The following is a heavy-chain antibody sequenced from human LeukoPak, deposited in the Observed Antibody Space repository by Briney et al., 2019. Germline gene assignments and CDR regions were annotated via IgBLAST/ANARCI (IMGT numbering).Heavy chain of an antibody. D-gene: IGHD5/OR15-5a*01. Sequence: GGSLRLSCAASGVTFRVYDLSWGRQTPGEGLEWGAAISASGDRTYYADSVKGRFTISRDNSKTTLYLQMNSLSAEDSAVYYCANGGSVNDEDSYYYYMDVWGTGTTVTVSS. CDR2: ISASGDRT. V-gene: IGHV3-23*01. CDR1: GVTFRVYD. CDR3: ANGGSVNDEDSYYYYMDV. J-gene: IGHJ6*03.